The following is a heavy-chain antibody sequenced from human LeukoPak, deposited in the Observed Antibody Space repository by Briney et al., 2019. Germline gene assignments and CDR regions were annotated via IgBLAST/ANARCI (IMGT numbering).Heavy chain of an antibody. D-gene: IGHD3-16*01. CDR3: ARVTRLRLGDPSLAY. CDR1: GDTFTSYD. J-gene: IGHJ4*02. V-gene: IGHV1-8*01. Sequence: ASEKVSCTASGDTFTSYDIKWGRHATRQGVERGWDMNPNSGNTGYAQKFQGRVTMTRNTSISTAYMELSSLRSEDTAVYYCARVTRLRLGDPSLAYWGQGTLVTVSS. CDR2: NPNSGNT.